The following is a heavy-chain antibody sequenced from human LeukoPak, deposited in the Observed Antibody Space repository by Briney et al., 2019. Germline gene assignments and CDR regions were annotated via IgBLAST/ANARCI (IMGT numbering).Heavy chain of an antibody. CDR1: GFTFSSYA. V-gene: IGHV3-23*01. J-gene: IGHJ6*02. CDR3: AKDLRPSYDFWSGYYGPSYGMDV. CDR2: ISGSGGST. Sequence: SGGSLRLSCAASGFTFSSYAMSWVRQAPGKGLEWVSAISGSGGSTYYADSVKGRFTISRDNSKNTLYLQMISLRAEDTAVYYCAKDLRPSYDFWSGYYGPSYGMDVWGQGTTVTVSS. D-gene: IGHD3-3*01.